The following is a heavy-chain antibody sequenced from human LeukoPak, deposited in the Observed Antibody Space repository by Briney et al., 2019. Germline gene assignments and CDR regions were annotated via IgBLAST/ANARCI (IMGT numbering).Heavy chain of an antibody. CDR3: TSWDHVDKVEF. CDR2: IKDRTNSHAT. Sequence: HPGRSLRLSCAGSGFTFSGSTFHWVRQASGKGLEWVGLIKDRTNSHATGYGASVKGRFTISRDDSENTAYLQMTSLQIEDTAVYYCTSWDHVDKVEFRGQGALVTVSS. CDR1: GFTFSGST. V-gene: IGHV3-73*01. D-gene: IGHD5-12*01. J-gene: IGHJ4*02.